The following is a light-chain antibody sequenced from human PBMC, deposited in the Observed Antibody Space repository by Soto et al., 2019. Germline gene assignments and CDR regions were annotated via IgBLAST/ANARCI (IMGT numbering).Light chain of an antibody. Sequence: DIQMTQSPSTLSASVGDRVTITCRASQTISSWLAWYQQKPGKASNLLIYKASSLESGVPSRFSGSGSGTEFTLTISSLQPDDFATYFCQQYNTYPWKFCQGTKVEI. CDR3: QQYNTYPWK. CDR2: KAS. CDR1: QTISSW. J-gene: IGKJ1*01. V-gene: IGKV1-5*03.